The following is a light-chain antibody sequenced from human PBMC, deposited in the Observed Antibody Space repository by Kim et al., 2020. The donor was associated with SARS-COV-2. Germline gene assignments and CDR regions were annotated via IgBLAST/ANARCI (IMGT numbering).Light chain of an antibody. J-gene: IGLJ3*02. Sequence: RQTAPLRCTGNNDNVGRQGAAWLQQHQGHPPKVLSDRNNNRRSGISERFSASRSGNTASLIITGLQSEDEADYYCSAWDISLNAVVFGGGTQLTVL. V-gene: IGLV10-54*01. CDR3: SAWDISLNAVV. CDR2: RNN. CDR1: NDNVGRQG.